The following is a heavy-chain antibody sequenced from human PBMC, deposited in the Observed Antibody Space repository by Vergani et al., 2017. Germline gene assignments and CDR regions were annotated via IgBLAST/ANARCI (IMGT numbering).Heavy chain of an antibody. CDR2: IRYDGSNK. D-gene: IGHD3-10*01. CDR3: AKFGSYGSGGDAFDI. J-gene: IGHJ3*02. Sequence: QVQLVESGGGVVQPGGSLRLSCAASGFTFSSYGMHWVRQAPGKGMEWVAFIRYDGSNKYYADPVKGRFTISRDNSKNTLYLQMNSLRAEDTAVYYCAKFGSYGSGGDAFDIWGQGTMVTVSS. CDR1: GFTFSSYG. V-gene: IGHV3-30*02.